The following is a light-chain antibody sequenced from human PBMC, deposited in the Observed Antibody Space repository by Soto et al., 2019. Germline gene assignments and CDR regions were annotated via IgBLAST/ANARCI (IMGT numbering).Light chain of an antibody. CDR1: QSVSNN. CDR3: QQYSNWPGT. CDR2: GAS. V-gene: IGKV3-15*01. Sequence: EIVLTQSPGALSLSPGERATLSCRASQSVSNNYLAWYQQKPGQAPRLLIYGASNRATGIPARFSGSGSGTEFSLTISSLQSEDSAVYYCQQYSNWPGTFGQGTKVDIK. J-gene: IGKJ1*01.